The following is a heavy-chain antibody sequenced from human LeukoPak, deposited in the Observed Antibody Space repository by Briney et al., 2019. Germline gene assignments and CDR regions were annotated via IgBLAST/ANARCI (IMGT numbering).Heavy chain of an antibody. D-gene: IGHD7-27*01. CDR2: IYYSGNT. CDR1: GGSISSYY. V-gene: IGHV4-59*01. Sequence: PSETLSLTCTVSGGSISSYYWSWIRQPPGRGLEWIGYIYYSGNTNYNPSLKSRITMSIDTSKNHFSLRLSSVTAADTAVYYCARAGDGTFDIWGRGTMVIVSS. J-gene: IGHJ3*02. CDR3: ARAGDGTFDI.